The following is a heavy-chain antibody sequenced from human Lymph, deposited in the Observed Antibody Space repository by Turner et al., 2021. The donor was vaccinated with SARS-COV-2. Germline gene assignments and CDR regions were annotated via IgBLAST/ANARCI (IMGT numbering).Heavy chain of an antibody. D-gene: IGHD3-10*02. Sequence: QLQLLGSGGVELGTARRLSRAASGFTFTSYGMHWVRQAPGKGLEWVAVIWYDGSNKYYADSVKGRFTISRDNSKNTLYLQMNSLRAEDTAVYYCARAAAEAVRNGLDVWGQGTTVTVSS. CDR2: IWYDGSNK. CDR1: GFTFTSYG. V-gene: IGHV3-33*01. J-gene: IGHJ6*02. CDR3: ARAAAEAVRNGLDV.